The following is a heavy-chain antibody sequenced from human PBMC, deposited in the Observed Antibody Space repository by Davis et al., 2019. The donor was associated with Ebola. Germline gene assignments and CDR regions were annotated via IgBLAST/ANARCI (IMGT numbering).Heavy chain of an antibody. CDR2: ISSSSSYI. CDR3: ARPQQWLAFDY. CDR1: GFTFSSYS. J-gene: IGHJ4*02. V-gene: IGHV3-21*01. D-gene: IGHD6-19*01. Sequence: GSLKISCAASGFTFSSYSMNWVRQAPGKGLEWVSSISSSSSYIYYADSVKGRFTISRDNAKNSLYLQMNSLRAEDTAVYYCARPQQWLAFDYWGQGTLVTVSS.